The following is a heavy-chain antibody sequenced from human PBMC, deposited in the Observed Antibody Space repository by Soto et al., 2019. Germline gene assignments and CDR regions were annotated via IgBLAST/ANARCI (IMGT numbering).Heavy chain of an antibody. Sequence: EVQLVESGGGVVRPGGSLRLSCAASGFTFDDYGMSWVRQAPGKGLEWVSGINWNGGSTGYADSLKGRFTISRDNAKKTLYLQMNSLRAEDTALYHCARDKRTGYDYTWGSYRLDAFDIWGQGTMVTVSS. CDR2: INWNGGST. V-gene: IGHV3-20*01. CDR3: ARDKRTGYDYTWGSYRLDAFDI. D-gene: IGHD3-16*02. J-gene: IGHJ3*02. CDR1: GFTFDDYG.